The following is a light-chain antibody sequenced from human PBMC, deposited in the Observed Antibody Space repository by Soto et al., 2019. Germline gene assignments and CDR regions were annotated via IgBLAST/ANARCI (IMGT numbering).Light chain of an antibody. J-gene: IGKJ5*01. CDR2: GAF. V-gene: IGKV3-11*01. CDR1: PSVTNY. CDR3: QQRNIWPPVT. Sequence: EIVLTQSPATLSLSPGERATLSCRASPSVTNYLAWYQQKPGQAPRLLIYGAFNRATGIPARFSGSGSGTDFTLTISSLEPEDFAVYYCQQRNIWPPVTFGQGTRLDI.